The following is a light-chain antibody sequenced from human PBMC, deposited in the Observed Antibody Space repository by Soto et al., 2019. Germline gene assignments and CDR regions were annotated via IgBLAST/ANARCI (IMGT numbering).Light chain of an antibody. CDR3: QQRDNWPFT. CDR2: NAS. V-gene: IGKV3-11*01. CDR1: QSVNIY. Sequence: ETVLTQSPATLSLSPGESTTLSCRASQSVNIYLAWYQQKPGPAPRLLIYNASTRATGVPARFTGSGAGTDVTLTISSREPEDFAVYYCQQRDNWPFTFGPGTKVDI. J-gene: IGKJ3*01.